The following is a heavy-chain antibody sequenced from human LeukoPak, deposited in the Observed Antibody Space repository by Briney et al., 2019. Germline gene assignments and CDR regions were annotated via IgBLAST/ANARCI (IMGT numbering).Heavy chain of an antibody. CDR2: ISGSSVTT. CDR1: GLTYNNYA. J-gene: IGHJ4*02. CDR3: AKNGLWSGYYFDF. Sequence: GGSLRLSCAASGLTYNNYAMSWVRQAPGKGLEWVSTISGSSVTTYYADSVKGRFTISRDNSRNTLSLQMNSLRAEDTAVYYCAKNGLWSGYYFDFWGQGTPVTVSS. D-gene: IGHD3-3*01. V-gene: IGHV3-23*01.